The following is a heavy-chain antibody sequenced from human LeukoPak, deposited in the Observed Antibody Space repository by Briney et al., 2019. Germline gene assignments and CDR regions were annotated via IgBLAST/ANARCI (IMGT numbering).Heavy chain of an antibody. D-gene: IGHD2-21*01. V-gene: IGHV1-18*01. CDR2: ISGHNGDT. CDR3: AIGSGHIVVVSALPDF. J-gene: IGHJ4*02. Sequence: ASVKVSCTTSGYPFNNFGVNWVRQAPGQGLEWMGWISGHNGDTRYAQRFQGRVTLTTDTSASTAYMELWSLTSDDTAVYYCAIGSGHIVVVSALPDFWGQGTLVTVSS. CDR1: GYPFNNFG.